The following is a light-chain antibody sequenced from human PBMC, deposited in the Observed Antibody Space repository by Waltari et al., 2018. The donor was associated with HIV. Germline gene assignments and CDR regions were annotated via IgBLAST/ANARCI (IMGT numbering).Light chain of an antibody. CDR3: QKYDTVPWT. Sequence: DIQMTQSPSSLSASVGDKVTITCRASQGIRNYLAWYQQKPGKVPRLLIYSASTLQPGVPSRFSGSGSRTDFTLTITSLQPEDVATYYCQKYDTVPWTFGQGTKVEIK. CDR1: QGIRNY. V-gene: IGKV1-27*01. CDR2: SAS. J-gene: IGKJ1*01.